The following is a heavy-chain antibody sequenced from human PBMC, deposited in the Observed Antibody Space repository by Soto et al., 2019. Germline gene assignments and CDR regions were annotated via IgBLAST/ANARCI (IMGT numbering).Heavy chain of an antibody. V-gene: IGHV3-30-3*01. J-gene: IGHJ3*02. Sequence: PGGSLRLSCAASGFTFSSYAMHWVRQSPGKGLEWVAVISYDGSNKYYADSVKGRFTISRDNSKNTLYLQMNSLRAEDTAVYYCASTDYGGNSREAAFDIWGQGTMVTVSS. CDR2: ISYDGSNK. CDR1: GFTFSSYA. D-gene: IGHD4-17*01. CDR3: ASTDYGGNSREAAFDI.